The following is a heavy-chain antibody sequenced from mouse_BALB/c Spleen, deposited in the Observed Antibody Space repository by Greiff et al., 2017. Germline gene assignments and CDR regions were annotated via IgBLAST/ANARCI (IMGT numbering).Heavy chain of an antibody. CDR1: GFSLTSYD. CDR2: IWTGGGT. V-gene: IGHV2-9-2*01. J-gene: IGHJ2*01. Sequence: VQGVESGPGLVAPSQSLSITCTVSGFSLTSYDISWIRQPPGKGLEWLGVIWTGGGTNYNSAFMSRLSISKDNSKSQVFLKMNSLQTDDTAIYYCVRSPLYYGSSWGYFDYWGQGTTLTVSS. CDR3: VRSPLYYGSSWGYFDY. D-gene: IGHD1-1*01.